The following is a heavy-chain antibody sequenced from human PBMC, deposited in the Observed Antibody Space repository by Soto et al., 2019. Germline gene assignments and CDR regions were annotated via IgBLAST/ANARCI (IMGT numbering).Heavy chain of an antibody. CDR1: GFSVGSNY. CDR3: ARKSDSSPVPEADGV. V-gene: IGHV3-53*01. Sequence: GGSLRLSCAASGFSVGSNYVTWVRQSPGKGLEWVSLIYSNGDTDYADSVKGRFSISRDNFKNTLYLQMNNLRAEDTAVYHCARKSDSSPVPEADGVWGRGTLVTVSS. CDR2: IYSNGDT. D-gene: IGHD2-8*01. J-gene: IGHJ4*02.